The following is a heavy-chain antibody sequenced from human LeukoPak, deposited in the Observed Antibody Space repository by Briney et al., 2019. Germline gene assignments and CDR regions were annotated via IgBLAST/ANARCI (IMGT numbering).Heavy chain of an antibody. V-gene: IGHV4-59*01. CDR2: IYYSGST. CDR3: ASTIVVVPAAIGYFDY. D-gene: IGHD2-2*02. CDR1: GGSISSYY. Sequence: SETLSLTCTVSGGSISSYYWSWVRQPPGKGLEWIGYIYYSGSTNYNPSLKSRVTISVDTSKNQFSLKLSSVTAADTAVYYCASTIVVVPAAIGYFDYWGQGTLVTVSS. J-gene: IGHJ4*02.